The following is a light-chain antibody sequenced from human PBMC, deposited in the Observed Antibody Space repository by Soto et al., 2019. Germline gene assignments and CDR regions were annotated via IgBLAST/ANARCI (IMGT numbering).Light chain of an antibody. J-gene: IGKJ4*01. CDR3: QQYDSSPLT. V-gene: IGKV3-20*01. Sequence: EIVLTQSPGTLSLSPGERATLSCRASQSVSSSYLAWYQQKPGQAPKLLIYGASSRATGIPDRFSASGSGTDFPLTISTLEPEDCAVYYCQQYDSSPLTFGGGTKVEIK. CDR2: GAS. CDR1: QSVSSSY.